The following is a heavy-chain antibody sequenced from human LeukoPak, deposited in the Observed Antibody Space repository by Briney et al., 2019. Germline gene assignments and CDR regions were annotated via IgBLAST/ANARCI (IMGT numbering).Heavy chain of an antibody. CDR1: GFTFSSYA. CDR2: ISDSGDTP. J-gene: IGHJ4*02. V-gene: IGHV3-23*01. D-gene: IGHD3-3*01. CDR3: ARGITIFGVDY. Sequence: GGSLRLSCTASGFTFSSYAMSWVRQAPGKGLKWVSSISDSGDTPYYADSVKGLFTISRDNSKNTLYLQMSSLKASDTAMYYCARGITIFGVDYWGQGTLVTVSS.